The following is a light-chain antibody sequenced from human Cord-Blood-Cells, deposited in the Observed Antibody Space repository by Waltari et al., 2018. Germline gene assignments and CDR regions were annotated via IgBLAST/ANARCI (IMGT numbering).Light chain of an antibody. CDR1: QSVLYSSNNKNY. J-gene: IGKJ4*01. CDR2: WAS. Sequence: DIVMTQSPDSLAVFLGERATINSKSSQSVLYSSNNKNYLAWYQQKPGQPPKLLIYWASTRESGVPDRFSGSGSGTDFTLTISSLQAEDVAVYYCQQYYSTPLTFGGGTKVEIK. CDR3: QQYYSTPLT. V-gene: IGKV4-1*01.